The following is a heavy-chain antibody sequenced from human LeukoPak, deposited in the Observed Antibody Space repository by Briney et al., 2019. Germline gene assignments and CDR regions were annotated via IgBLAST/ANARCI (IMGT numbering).Heavy chain of an antibody. CDR3: GRDRLILPHFGHSMGYGWSDP. Sequence: SETLSLTCTVSGGSITIGSYYWRWMRQPAGTGLEWIRRVYTSGTTNYNPSLEIRVTISVGTSKHQLALRLSSVTAANTAADYCGRDRLILPHFGHSMGYGWSDPWAQGNVVTVSS. D-gene: IGHD3/OR15-3a*01. CDR2: VYTSGTT. CDR1: GGSITIGSYY. V-gene: IGHV4-61*02. J-gene: IGHJ5*02.